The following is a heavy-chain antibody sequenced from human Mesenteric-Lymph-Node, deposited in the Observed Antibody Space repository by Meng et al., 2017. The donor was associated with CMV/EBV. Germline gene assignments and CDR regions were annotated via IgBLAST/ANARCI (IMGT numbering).Heavy chain of an antibody. J-gene: IGHJ6*02. CDR2: ISSSSSYI. V-gene: IGHV3-21*01. Sequence: GESLKISCAASGFTFSSYSMNWVRQAPGKGLEWVSSISSSSSYIYYADSVKGRFTISRDNAKNSLYLQMNSLRAEDTAVYYCARPTLVYSMRVGMDVWGQGTTVTVSS. D-gene: IGHD4-11*01. CDR1: GFTFSSYS. CDR3: ARPTLVYSMRVGMDV.